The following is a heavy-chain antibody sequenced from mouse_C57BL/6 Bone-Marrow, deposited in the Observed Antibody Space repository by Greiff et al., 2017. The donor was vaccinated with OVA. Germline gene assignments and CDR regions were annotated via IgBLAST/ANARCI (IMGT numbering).Heavy chain of an antibody. CDR3: ARFDGYYGWFAY. J-gene: IGHJ3*01. D-gene: IGHD2-3*01. Sequence: VQLKQSGPELVKPGASVKIPCKASGYTFTDYNMDWVKQSHGKSLEWIGDINPNNGGTIYNQKFKGKATLTVDKSSSTAYMELRSLTSEDTAVYYCARFDGYYGWFAYWGQGTLVTVSA. V-gene: IGHV1-18*01. CDR2: INPNNGGT. CDR1: GYTFTDYN.